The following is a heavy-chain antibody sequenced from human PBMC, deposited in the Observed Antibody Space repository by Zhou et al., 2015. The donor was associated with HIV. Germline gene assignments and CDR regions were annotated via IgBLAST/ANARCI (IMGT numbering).Heavy chain of an antibody. J-gene: IGHJ6*03. D-gene: IGHD3-16*01. Sequence: VQLVESGGGLIQPGGSLRLSCAASGFPFSSFAMSWVRQAPGKGLEWLSSVYGGGNGPYYADSVKGRFTISRDNSNNMLFMQMSSLRVEDTAVYYCAKMRGMIHYNYLMDVWGKGTTVIVSS. CDR1: GFPFSSFA. V-gene: IGHV3-23*03. CDR2: VYGGGNGP. CDR3: AKMRGMIHYNYLMDV.